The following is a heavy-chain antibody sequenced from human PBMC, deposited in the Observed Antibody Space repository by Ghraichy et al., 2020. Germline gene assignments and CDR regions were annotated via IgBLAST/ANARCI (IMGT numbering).Heavy chain of an antibody. CDR2: ISSSSSTI. CDR1: GFTFSSFA. V-gene: IGHV3-48*01. D-gene: IGHD4-23*01. CDR3: ARDGSGGTTFAY. Sequence: GGSLRLSCAASGFTFSSFAMNWVRQAPGKGLEWVSYISSSSSTIHYADSVKGRFTISRDNAKNSLYLQMNSLRAEDTAVYFCARDGSGGTTFAYWGQGTLVTVSS. J-gene: IGHJ4*02.